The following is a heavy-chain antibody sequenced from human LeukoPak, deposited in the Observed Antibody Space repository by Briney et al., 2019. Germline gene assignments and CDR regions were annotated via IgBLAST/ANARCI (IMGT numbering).Heavy chain of an antibody. J-gene: IGHJ4*02. CDR3: AKDIGEMATNAFDY. CDR1: GFTFDDYA. V-gene: IGHV3-9*03. D-gene: IGHD5-24*01. Sequence: PGRSLRLSCAASGFTFDDYAMHWVRQAPGKGLEWVSGISWNSGSIGYADSVKGRFTISRDNAKNSLYLQMNSLRAEDMALYYCAKDIGEMATNAFDYSGQGTLVTVSS. CDR2: ISWNSGSI.